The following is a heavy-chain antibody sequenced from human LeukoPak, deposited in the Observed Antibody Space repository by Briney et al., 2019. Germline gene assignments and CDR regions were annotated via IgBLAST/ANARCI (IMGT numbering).Heavy chain of an antibody. Sequence: ASVKVSCEASGYTFTSYDINWVRQATGQGLEWIGWMKPKRGNTGYAQKFQGRVTMTRDTSISTAYMELSSLRSEDTAVYYCVAVVDTSFDYWGQGTPVIVSS. CDR2: MKPKRGNT. D-gene: IGHD2-15*01. J-gene: IGHJ4*02. CDR1: GYTFTSYD. CDR3: VAVVDTSFDY. V-gene: IGHV1-8*01.